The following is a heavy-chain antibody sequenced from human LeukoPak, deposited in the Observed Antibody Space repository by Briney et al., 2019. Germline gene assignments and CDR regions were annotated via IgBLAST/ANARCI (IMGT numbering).Heavy chain of an antibody. CDR1: GGSFSGYY. D-gene: IGHD6-13*01. Sequence: SETLSLTCAVYGGSFSGYYWSWIRQPPGKGLEWIGEINHSGSTNYNPSLKSRVTISVDTSKNQFSLKLSSVTAADTAVYYCARRVAAAGTGTHYFDYWGQGTLVTVSS. CDR2: INHSGST. V-gene: IGHV4-34*01. J-gene: IGHJ4*02. CDR3: ARRVAAAGTGTHYFDY.